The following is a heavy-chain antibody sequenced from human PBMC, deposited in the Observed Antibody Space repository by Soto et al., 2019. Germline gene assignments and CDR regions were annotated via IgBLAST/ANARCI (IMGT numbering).Heavy chain of an antibody. CDR2: IHHSGSI. CDR3: ARDRGVHFGVVINPNWFDP. J-gene: IGHJ5*02. CDR1: GGSISSDYYH. D-gene: IGHD3-3*01. Sequence: SETLSLTCTVSGGSISSDYYHWTWIRQSPERGLEWIGYIHHSGSILYNPSLKSRVTISVDTSKNQFSLHLSSVTAADTAVYYCARDRGVHFGVVINPNWFDPWGQGTLVTVSS. V-gene: IGHV4-30-4*08.